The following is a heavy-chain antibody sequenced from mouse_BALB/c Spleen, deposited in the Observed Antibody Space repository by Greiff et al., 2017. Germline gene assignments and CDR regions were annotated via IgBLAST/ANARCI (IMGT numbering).Heavy chain of an antibody. V-gene: IGHV1S81*02. CDR1: GYTFTSYY. CDR3: TRSVLRFTGFAY. Sequence: QVQLQQSGAELVKPGASVKLSCKASGYTFTSYYMYWVKQRPGQGLEWIGEINPSNGGTNFNEKFKSKATLTVDKSSSTAYMQLSSLTSEDSAVYYCTRSVLRFTGFAYWGQGTLVTVSA. D-gene: IGHD1-1*01. J-gene: IGHJ3*01. CDR2: INPSNGGT.